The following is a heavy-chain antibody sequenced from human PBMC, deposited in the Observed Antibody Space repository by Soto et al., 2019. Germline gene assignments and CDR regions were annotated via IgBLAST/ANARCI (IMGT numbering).Heavy chain of an antibody. V-gene: IGHV3-30-3*01. CDR1: GFTFSSYA. CDR3: ARDRVRGEGATIGGLRY. CDR2: ISYDGSNK. D-gene: IGHD1-26*01. J-gene: IGHJ4*02. Sequence: QVQLVESGGGVVQPGRSLRLSCAASGFTFSSYAMHWVRQAPGKGLEWVAVISYDGSNKYYADSVKGRFTISRDNSKNTLYLQMNSLRAEDTAVYYCARDRVRGEGATIGGLRYWGQGTLVTVSS.